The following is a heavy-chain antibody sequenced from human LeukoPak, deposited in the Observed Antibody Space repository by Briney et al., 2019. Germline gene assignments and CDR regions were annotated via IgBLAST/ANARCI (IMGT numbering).Heavy chain of an antibody. J-gene: IGHJ4*02. CDR1: GFTFSSYG. V-gene: IGHV3-33*01. CDR2: IWYDGSNK. Sequence: GRSLRLSCAASGFTFSSYGMHWVRQAPGKGLEWVAVIWYDGSNKYYADSVKGRFTISRDNSKNTLYLQMNSLRAEDTAVYYCARDHSSSWLGYWGQGTLVTVSS. CDR3: ARDHSSSWLGY. D-gene: IGHD6-13*01.